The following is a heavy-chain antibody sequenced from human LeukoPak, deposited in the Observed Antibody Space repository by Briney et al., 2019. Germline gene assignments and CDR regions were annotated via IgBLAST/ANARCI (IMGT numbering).Heavy chain of an antibody. J-gene: IGHJ4*02. CDR1: GGSISSSSYY. CDR2: IHYSGST. CDR3: ARNFDY. Sequence: SETLSLTCTVSGGSISSSSYYWGWIRQPPGMGLEWTGTIHYSGSTYYNPSLKSRLTISVDTSKNQFSLKLTSVTTADTAVYYCARNFDYWGQGTLVTVSS. V-gene: IGHV4-39*07.